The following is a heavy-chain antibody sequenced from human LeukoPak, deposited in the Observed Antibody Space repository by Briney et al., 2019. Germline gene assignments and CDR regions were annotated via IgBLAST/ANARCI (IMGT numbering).Heavy chain of an antibody. CDR3: ATEVYSSGRAATLDF. CDR1: GFTLSDYI. V-gene: IGHV3-30*15. CDR2: MTRDSIPK. Sequence: GGSLRLSCTASGFTLSDYIMHWVRQSPGKGLEWLSLMTRDSIPKTYADSVRDRFTVSRDISKNTLYLQMSSLRGDDTAIYYCATEVYSSGRAATLDFWGQGTLVTVSS. D-gene: IGHD6-19*01. J-gene: IGHJ4*02.